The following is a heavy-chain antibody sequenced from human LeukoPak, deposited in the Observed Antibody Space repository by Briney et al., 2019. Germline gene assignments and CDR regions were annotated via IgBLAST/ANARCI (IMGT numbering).Heavy chain of an antibody. Sequence: GGSLRLSCAASGFTFNNYWMHWVRQAPGKGLVWVSHINSDESSTTYADSVKGRFTISRDNAKSTLYLQMNSLRAEDTAVYYCARLHGSALAAKYDYWGQGTLVTVSS. D-gene: IGHD6-19*01. CDR3: ARLHGSALAAKYDY. CDR2: INSDESST. J-gene: IGHJ4*02. CDR1: GFTFNNYW. V-gene: IGHV3-74*01.